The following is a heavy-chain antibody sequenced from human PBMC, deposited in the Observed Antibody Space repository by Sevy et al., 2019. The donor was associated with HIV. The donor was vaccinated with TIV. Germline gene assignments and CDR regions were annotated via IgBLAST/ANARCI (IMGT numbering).Heavy chain of an antibody. J-gene: IGHJ5*02. D-gene: IGHD3-22*01. CDR2: ISGSGGST. V-gene: IGHV3-23*01. CDR3: AKDSGITMIVVVDNRFDP. CDR1: GFTFSSYA. Sequence: GGSLRLSCAASGFTFSSYAMSWVRQAPGKVLEWVSAISGSGGSTYFADSVKGRFTISRDNSKNTLYLQMNSLRAEDTAVYYCAKDSGITMIVVVDNRFDPWGQGTLVTVSS.